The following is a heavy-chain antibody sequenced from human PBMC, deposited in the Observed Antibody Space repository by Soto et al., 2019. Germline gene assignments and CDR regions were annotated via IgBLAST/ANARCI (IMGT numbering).Heavy chain of an antibody. Sequence: QVQLVQSGAEVKKPGSSVKVSCKASGGTFSSYAISWVRQAPGQGLEWMGGIIPIFGTANYAQKFQGRVTMTADKSTSTAYMGLSSLRSEDTSVNYGARDSGDCSAGRDDDYGLDVWGQGTTVTV. J-gene: IGHJ6*02. V-gene: IGHV1-69*06. CDR1: GGTFSSYA. D-gene: IGHD2-15*01. CDR3: ARDSGDCSAGRDDDYGLDV. CDR2: IIPIFGTA.